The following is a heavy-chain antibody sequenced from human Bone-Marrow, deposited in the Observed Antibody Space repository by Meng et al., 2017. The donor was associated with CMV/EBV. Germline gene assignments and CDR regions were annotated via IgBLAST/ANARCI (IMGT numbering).Heavy chain of an antibody. D-gene: IGHD2-8*02. Sequence: GESLKISCAASGFTFRSYAMNWVRQPPGKGLEWVSGISGSGDRTHYADSVKGRFTISRDNAKNSLYLQMNGLRAEDTAVYYCASAKHGGVIASYNWFDPWGQGTLVTVSS. V-gene: IGHV3-23*01. CDR2: ISGSGDRT. J-gene: IGHJ5*02. CDR3: ASAKHGGVIASYNWFDP. CDR1: GFTFRSYA.